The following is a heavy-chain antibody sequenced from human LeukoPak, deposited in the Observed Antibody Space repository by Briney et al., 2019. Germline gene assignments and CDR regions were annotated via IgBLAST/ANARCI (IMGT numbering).Heavy chain of an antibody. V-gene: IGHV3-30*02. D-gene: IGHD5-18*01. CDR3: AKAAAGYSYGYGGGGPFDY. CDR2: IRYDGSNK. J-gene: IGHJ4*02. Sequence: GGSLRLSCAASGFTSSSYGMHWVRQAPGKGLEWGAFIRYDGSNKYYADSVKGRFTISRDNSKNTLYLQMNSLRAEDTAVYYCAKAAAGYSYGYGGGGPFDYWGQGTLVTVSP. CDR1: GFTSSSYG.